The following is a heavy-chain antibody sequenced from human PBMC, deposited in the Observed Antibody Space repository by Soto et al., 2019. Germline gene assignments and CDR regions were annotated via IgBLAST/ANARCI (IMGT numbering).Heavy chain of an antibody. J-gene: IGHJ6*02. CDR2: IYYSGST. CDR3: ARRGFGELFVRYYYGMDV. V-gene: IGHV4-39*01. CDR1: GGSISSSSYY. D-gene: IGHD3-10*01. Sequence: SETLSLTCTVSGGSISSSSYYWGWIRQPPGKGLEWIGSIYYSGSTYYNPSLKSRVTISVDTSKNQFSLKLGSVTAADTAVYYCARRGFGELFVRYYYGMDVWGQGTTVTVSS.